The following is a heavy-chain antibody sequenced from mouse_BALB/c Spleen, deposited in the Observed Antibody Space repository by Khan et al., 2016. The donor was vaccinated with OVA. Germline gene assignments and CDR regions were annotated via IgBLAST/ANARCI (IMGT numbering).Heavy chain of an antibody. CDR3: ASGGYGYFDV. J-gene: IGHJ1*01. Sequence: QIQLVQSGPELKKPGETVKISCKASGYTFTNYGMNWVKQAPGKGLKWMGWINTYTEEPTYADDFKGRFAFSLETSASTAYLPINNLKNEDTATYFCASGGYGYFDVWGAGTTVTVSS. CDR2: INTYTEEP. CDR1: GYTFTNYG. D-gene: IGHD1-1*02. V-gene: IGHV9-3-1*01.